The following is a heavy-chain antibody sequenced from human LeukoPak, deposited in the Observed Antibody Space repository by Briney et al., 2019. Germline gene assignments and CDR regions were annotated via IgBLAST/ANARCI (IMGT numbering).Heavy chain of an antibody. CDR2: ISWNSGMI. V-gene: IGHV3-9*01. CDR3: AKQTRYDTPAGGRGFDY. Sequence: GGSLRLSCEASGFTFDDYAMHWVRQGPGKGLEWVSGISWNSGMIGYADSVKGRFTISRDNAKNSLYLEMNSLSTEDTAVYYCAKQTRYDTPAGGRGFDYWRQGTLVTVSS. CDR1: GFTFDDYA. D-gene: IGHD3-22*01. J-gene: IGHJ4*02.